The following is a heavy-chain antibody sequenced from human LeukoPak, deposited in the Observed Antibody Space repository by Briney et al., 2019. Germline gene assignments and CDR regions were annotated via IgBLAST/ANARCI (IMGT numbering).Heavy chain of an antibody. CDR2: ISGSGAST. CDR3: AKAAGYSSSWYSFDP. CDR1: GFTFSSYA. J-gene: IGHJ5*02. D-gene: IGHD6-13*01. V-gene: IGHV3-23*01. Sequence: PGGSLRLSCAASGFTFSSYAMSWVRQAPGKGLEWVSAISGSGASTYYADSVKGRFTISRDNSKNTLYLQMNSLRAEDTAVYYCAKAAGYSSSWYSFDPWGQGTLVTVSS.